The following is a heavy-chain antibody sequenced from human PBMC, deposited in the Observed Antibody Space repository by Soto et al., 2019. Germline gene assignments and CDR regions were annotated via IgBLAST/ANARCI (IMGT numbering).Heavy chain of an antibody. D-gene: IGHD3-16*01. CDR2: INHSRST. Sequence: SETLSLTCAVYGGSFSGYYWSWIRQPPGKGLEWIGEINHSRSTNYNPSLKSRVTISVDTSKNQFSLKLSSVTAADTAVYYCVREGGDNWFDPWGQGTLVTVSS. J-gene: IGHJ5*02. V-gene: IGHV4-34*01. CDR1: GGSFSGYY. CDR3: VREGGDNWFDP.